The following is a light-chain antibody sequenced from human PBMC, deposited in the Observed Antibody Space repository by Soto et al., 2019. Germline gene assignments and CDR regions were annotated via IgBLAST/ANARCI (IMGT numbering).Light chain of an antibody. J-gene: IGLJ1*01. CDR1: SSDVGGYNF. CDR3: SSYAATNNYV. Sequence: QSVLTQPPSASGSPGQSVTISCTGTSSDVGGYNFVSWYQQHPGKAPQLIIYEVTKRPSGVPDRFSGSKSGNTASLTVSGLQTEDEADYYCSSYAATNNYVFGSGTKVIV. CDR2: EVT. V-gene: IGLV2-8*01.